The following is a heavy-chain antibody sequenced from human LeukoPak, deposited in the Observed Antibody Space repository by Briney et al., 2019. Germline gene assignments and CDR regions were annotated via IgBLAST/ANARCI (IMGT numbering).Heavy chain of an antibody. V-gene: IGHV4-34*01. D-gene: IGHD2-15*01. Sequence: PSETLSLTCAVYGGSFSGYYWSWIRQPPGKGLEWIGEINHSGSTNYNPSLKSRVTISVDTSKNQFSLKLSSATAADTAVYYCAREPRDSNAPHLYYYMDVWGKGTTVTVSS. J-gene: IGHJ6*03. CDR3: AREPRDSNAPHLYYYMDV. CDR1: GGSFSGYY. CDR2: INHSGST.